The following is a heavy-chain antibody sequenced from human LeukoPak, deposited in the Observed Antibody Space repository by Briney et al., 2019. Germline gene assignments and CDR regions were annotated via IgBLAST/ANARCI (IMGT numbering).Heavy chain of an antibody. CDR1: GGSISSSNYY. J-gene: IGHJ5*02. V-gene: IGHV4-39*07. CDR2: IFYSGNT. Sequence: PSETLSLTCTVSGGSISSSNYYWGWIRQPPGKGLEWIGSIFYSGNTYYNPSLKSRVTISVDTSKNQFSLKLSSVTAADTAVYYCTRGHPGVVRGTNWFDPWGQGTLVTVSS. CDR3: TRGHPGVVRGTNWFDP. D-gene: IGHD3-10*01.